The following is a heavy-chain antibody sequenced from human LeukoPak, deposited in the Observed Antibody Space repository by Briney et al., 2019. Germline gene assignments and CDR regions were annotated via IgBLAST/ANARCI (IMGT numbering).Heavy chain of an antibody. V-gene: IGHV4-59*01. Sequence: SETLSLTCTVSGGSISSYYWSWIRQPPGKGLEWIGYIYYSGSTNYNPSLKSRVTISVDTSKNQFSLKLSSVTAADTAVCYCARQILRYFDWLLSPSDYWGQGTLVTVSS. CDR3: ARQILRYFDWLLSPSDY. D-gene: IGHD3-9*01. CDR1: GGSISSYY. CDR2: IYYSGST. J-gene: IGHJ4*02.